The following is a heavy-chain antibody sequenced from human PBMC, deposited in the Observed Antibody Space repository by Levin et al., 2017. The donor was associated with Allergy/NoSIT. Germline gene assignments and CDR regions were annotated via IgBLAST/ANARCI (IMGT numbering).Heavy chain of an antibody. V-gene: IGHV1-2*02. CDR3: ARGGQVRDVISAFDI. D-gene: IGHD3-10*01. CDR2: INPDSGAT. Sequence: KPGESLKISCKSSGYAFTVYYIHWVRLAPGQGLEWMGWINPDSGATEYAQKFQGRVTMARDTSISTAYMELTRLESDDTAVFYCARGGQVRDVISAFDIWGQGTMVTVSS. J-gene: IGHJ3*02. CDR1: GYAFTVYY.